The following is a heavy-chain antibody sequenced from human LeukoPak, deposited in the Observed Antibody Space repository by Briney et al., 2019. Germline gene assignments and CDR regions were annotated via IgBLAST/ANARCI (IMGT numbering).Heavy chain of an antibody. CDR3: ARDRGGLLWFGDDPLGYYYYYMDV. J-gene: IGHJ6*03. V-gene: IGHV1-2*02. D-gene: IGHD3-10*01. Sequence: GASVKVSCMASGYTFTGYYMHWVRQAPGQGLEWMGWINPNSGGTNYAQKFQGRVTMTRDTSISTAYMELSRLRSDDTAVYYCARDRGGLLWFGDDPLGYYYYYMDVWGKGTTVTVSS. CDR1: GYTFTGYY. CDR2: INPNSGGT.